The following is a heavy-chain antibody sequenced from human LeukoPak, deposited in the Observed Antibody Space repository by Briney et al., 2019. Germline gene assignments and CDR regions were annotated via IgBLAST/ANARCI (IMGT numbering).Heavy chain of an antibody. Sequence: PGGSLRLSCAASGFSFSSYAMSWVRQAPGKGLEWVSAISGSGGSTYYADSVKGRFTISRDNSKSTLYLQMNSLRAEDTAVYYCAKDLDYYDSSGYPVDYWGQGTLVTVSS. CDR2: ISGSGGST. CDR1: GFSFSSYA. V-gene: IGHV3-23*01. J-gene: IGHJ4*02. D-gene: IGHD3-22*01. CDR3: AKDLDYYDSSGYPVDY.